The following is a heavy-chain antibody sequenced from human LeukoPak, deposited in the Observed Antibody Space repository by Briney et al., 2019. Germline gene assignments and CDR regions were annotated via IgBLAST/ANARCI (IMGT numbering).Heavy chain of an antibody. CDR3: ARRAIIQGTSALDF. D-gene: IGHD3-3*01. Sequence: GESLKISCKSSGYTFTHDWIGWVRQLPGKGLEWMGIIYPRDSTTRYSPAFEGQVTISADKSITTAYFQWSSLKASDTAMYYCARRAIIQGTSALDFWGQGTVVIVSS. CDR2: IYPRDSTT. V-gene: IGHV5-51*01. J-gene: IGHJ4*02. CDR1: GYTFTHDW.